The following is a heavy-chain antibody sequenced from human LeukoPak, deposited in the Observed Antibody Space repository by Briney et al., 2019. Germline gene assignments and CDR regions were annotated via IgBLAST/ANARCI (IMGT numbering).Heavy chain of an antibody. CDR3: ATHTIFGVVTYAFHI. CDR2: FDPEDGET. Sequence: GASVKVSCKVSGYTGIELSMHWVRQAPGKGLEWMGGFDPEDGETIYAQKFQGRVTMTEDTPTDTAYMELSSLTSEDTAVYYCATHTIFGVVTYAFHIWGRGTLVTVSS. CDR1: GYTGIELS. J-gene: IGHJ3*02. D-gene: IGHD3-3*01. V-gene: IGHV1-24*01.